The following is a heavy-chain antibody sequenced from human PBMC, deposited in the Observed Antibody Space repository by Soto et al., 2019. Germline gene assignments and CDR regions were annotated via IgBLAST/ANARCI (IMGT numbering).Heavy chain of an antibody. V-gene: IGHV4-34*01. J-gene: IGHJ6*02. D-gene: IGHD1-26*01. CDR2: INHSGST. CDR3: ARFRKNQVGATYYYYYGMDV. Sequence: PSETLSLTCAVYGGSFSGYYWSWIRQPPGKGLEWIGEINHSGSTNYNPSLKSRVTISVDTSKNQFSLKLSSVTAADTAVYYCARFRKNQVGATYYYYYGMDVWGQGTTVSVSS. CDR1: GGSFSGYY.